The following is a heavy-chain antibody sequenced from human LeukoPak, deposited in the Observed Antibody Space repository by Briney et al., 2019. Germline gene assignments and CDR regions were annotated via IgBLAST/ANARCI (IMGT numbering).Heavy chain of an antibody. J-gene: IGHJ6*02. CDR3: ARDLNTYYYDSSGGYGMDV. Sequence: ASVKVSCKASGYTFTSYGISWVRQAPGQGIEWMGWISAYNGNTNYAQKLQGRVTMATDTSTSTAYMELRSLRSDDTAVYYCARDLNTYYYDSSGGYGMDVWGQGTTVTVSS. D-gene: IGHD3-22*01. CDR2: ISAYNGNT. V-gene: IGHV1-18*01. CDR1: GYTFTSYG.